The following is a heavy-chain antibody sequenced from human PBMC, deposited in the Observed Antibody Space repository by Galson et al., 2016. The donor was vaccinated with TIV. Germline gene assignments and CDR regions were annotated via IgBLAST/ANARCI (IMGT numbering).Heavy chain of an antibody. Sequence: SVKVSCKASGYIFTDYSIHWVRQAPGQGLEWMGWINPKTGGTHYAPDLQVWVTMTRDTSINTAYMELSRLRADDSAVYYCAKVGTTSDGFDVWGQGTMVTVSS. J-gene: IGHJ3*01. CDR2: INPKTGGT. CDR3: AKVGTTSDGFDV. CDR1: GYIFTDYS. D-gene: IGHD1-7*01. V-gene: IGHV1-2*04.